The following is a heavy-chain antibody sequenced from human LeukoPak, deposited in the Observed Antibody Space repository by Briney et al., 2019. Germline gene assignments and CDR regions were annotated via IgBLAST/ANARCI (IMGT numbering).Heavy chain of an antibody. CDR3: TTDFGGSDDC. CDR1: GFTFSSYG. Sequence: PGRSLRLSCAASGFTFSSYGMHWVRQAPGKGLEWVAVISYDESNKYYADSVKGRFTISRDNSKNTLYLQMNSLRAEDTAVYYCTTDFGGSDDCWGQGTLVTVSS. CDR2: ISYDESNK. V-gene: IGHV3-30*03. D-gene: IGHD3-10*01. J-gene: IGHJ4*02.